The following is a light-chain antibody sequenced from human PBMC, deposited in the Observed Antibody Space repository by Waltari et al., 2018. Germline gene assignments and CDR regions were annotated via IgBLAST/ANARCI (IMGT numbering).Light chain of an antibody. J-gene: IGLJ2*01. CDR3: HSYDRSLDGVV. V-gene: IGLV1-40*01. CDR1: SPNIRADYG. CDR2: NGA. Sequence: QSVLTQPPSVSGAPVQTVTISCTGSSPNIRADYGVHWYQQLPGTAPKLLIDNGANRPSGVPDRFSGSRSGTSASLAITGLQAEDEADYFCHSYDRSLDGVVFGGGTKLTVL.